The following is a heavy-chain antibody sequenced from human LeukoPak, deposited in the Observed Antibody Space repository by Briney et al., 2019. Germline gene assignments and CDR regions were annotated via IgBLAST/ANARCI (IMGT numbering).Heavy chain of an antibody. V-gene: IGHV5-51*01. D-gene: IGHD6-19*01. Sequence: GESLKISCKGFGYSFTSYWIGWVRQMPGKGLEWMGIIYPGDSDTRYSPSFQGHVTISADKSISTAYLQWSSLKASDTAMHFCARQAYSSGHDAFDFWGQGTMVTVSS. J-gene: IGHJ3*01. CDR3: ARQAYSSGHDAFDF. CDR1: GYSFTSYW. CDR2: IYPGDSDT.